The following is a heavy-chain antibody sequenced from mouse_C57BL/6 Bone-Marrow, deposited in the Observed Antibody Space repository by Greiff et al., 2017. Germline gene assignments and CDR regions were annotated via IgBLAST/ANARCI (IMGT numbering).Heavy chain of an antibody. CDR3: ARKGYYGSSYVDWYFDV. CDR2: IWTGGGT. CDR1: GFSLTSYA. D-gene: IGHD1-1*01. V-gene: IGHV2-9-1*01. Sequence: QVQLKESGPGLVAPSQSLSITCTVSGFSLTSYAISWVRQPPGKGLEWLGVIWTGGGTNYNSALKSRLSISKDNSKSQVVLKMNSLQTEDTARYYCARKGYYGSSYVDWYFDVWGTGTTVTVSS. J-gene: IGHJ1*03.